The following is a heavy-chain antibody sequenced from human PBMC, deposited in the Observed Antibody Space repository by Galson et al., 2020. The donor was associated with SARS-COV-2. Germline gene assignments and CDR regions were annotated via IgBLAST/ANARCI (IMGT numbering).Heavy chain of an antibody. CDR2: INPRGGST. V-gene: IGHV1-46*01. Sequence: ASVKVSCKASGYTFTSYYIHWVRQAPGQGLEWMGIINPRGGSTSYAQKFQDRVTMTRDTFTSTVYMEVSSLRSEDTAVYYCARARLRCLEWVPSNRVPYYGMDVWGQGTTVTVSS. CDR1: GYTFTSYY. CDR3: ARARLRCLEWVPSNRVPYYGMDV. J-gene: IGHJ6*02. D-gene: IGHD3-3*01.